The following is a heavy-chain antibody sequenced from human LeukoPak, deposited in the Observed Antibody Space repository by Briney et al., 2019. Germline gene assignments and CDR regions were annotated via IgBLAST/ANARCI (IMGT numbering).Heavy chain of an antibody. Sequence: SETLSLTCAVYGGSFRGYYWSWIRQPPGKGLEWIGEINHSGSTNYNPSLKSRVTISVDTSKNQFSLKLSSVTAADTAVYYCARVLRGYSYGYDYWGQGTLVTVSS. D-gene: IGHD5-18*01. J-gene: IGHJ4*02. CDR1: GGSFRGYY. CDR2: INHSGST. V-gene: IGHV4-34*01. CDR3: ARVLRGYSYGYDY.